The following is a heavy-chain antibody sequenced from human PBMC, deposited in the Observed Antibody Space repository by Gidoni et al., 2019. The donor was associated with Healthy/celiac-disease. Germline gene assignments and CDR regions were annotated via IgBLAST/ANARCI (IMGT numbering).Heavy chain of an antibody. V-gene: IGHV1-69*01. CDR3: ARVKAASGTYSYYYYGMDV. D-gene: IGHD6-13*01. CDR2: ITPIFGTA. CDR1: GGTFSSYA. J-gene: IGHJ6*02. Sequence: QVQLVQSGAEVTKPGSSVKVSSKASGGTFSSYAISWLRQAPGQGLEWRGGITPIFGTANYAQKFQGRVTITADESTSTAYMELSSLRSEDTAVYYCARVKAASGTYSYYYYGMDVWGQGTTVTVSS.